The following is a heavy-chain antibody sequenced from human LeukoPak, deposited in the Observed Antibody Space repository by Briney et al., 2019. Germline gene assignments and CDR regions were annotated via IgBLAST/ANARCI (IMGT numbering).Heavy chain of an antibody. D-gene: IGHD1-7*01. J-gene: IGHJ6*03. V-gene: IGHV4-34*01. CDR3: ARGNWNYAVYYYYIDV. CDR1: GGSFSGYY. Sequence: SETLSLTCAVYGGSFSGYYWSWIRQPPGKGLEWIGEIDHSGSTNYNPSLKSRVTISVDTSKNQFSLKLSSVTAADTAVYYCARGNWNYAVYYYYIDVWGKGTTVTVSS. CDR2: IDHSGST.